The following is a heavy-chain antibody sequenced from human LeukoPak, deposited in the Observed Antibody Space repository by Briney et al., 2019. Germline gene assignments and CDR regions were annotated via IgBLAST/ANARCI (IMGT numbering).Heavy chain of an antibody. J-gene: IGHJ4*02. CDR3: AKTSWVSNGDAVL. D-gene: IGHD1-1*01. Sequence: GGSLRLSCAASGFTFSSYAMSWVRQAPARGLEWVSSLRGDGSTFYADSVKGRFTLSRDESRNTVYFQLNSLRVEDTAVYYCAKTSWVSNGDAVLWGQGTLVTVFS. CDR2: LRGDGST. V-gene: IGHV3-23*01. CDR1: GFTFSSYA.